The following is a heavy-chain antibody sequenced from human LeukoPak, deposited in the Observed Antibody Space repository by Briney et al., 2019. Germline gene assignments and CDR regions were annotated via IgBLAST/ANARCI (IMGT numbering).Heavy chain of an antibody. CDR3: ARVRHSSGWYGGAGY. D-gene: IGHD6-19*01. CDR2: INPNSGGT. J-gene: IGHJ4*02. Sequence: GASVKVSCKASGYTFTGYYMHWVRQAPGQGLEWMGWINPNSGGTNYAQKFQGRVTITRDTPISTAYMELSRLRSDDTAVYYCARVRHSSGWYGGAGYWGQGTLVTVSS. CDR1: GYTFTGYY. V-gene: IGHV1-2*02.